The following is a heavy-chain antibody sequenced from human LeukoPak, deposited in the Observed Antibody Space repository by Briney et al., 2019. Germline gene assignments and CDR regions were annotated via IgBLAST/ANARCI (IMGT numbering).Heavy chain of an antibody. J-gene: IGHJ6*03. CDR3: ARAGYSSSSTRYYYYYMDV. Sequence: ASVKVSCKASGGTFSSYAIIWVRQAPGQGLEWMGGIIPIFGTANYAQKFQGRVTITTDESTSTAYMELSSLRSEDTAVYYCARAGYSSSSTRYYYYYMDVWGKGTTVTVSS. D-gene: IGHD6-6*01. CDR1: GGTFSSYA. V-gene: IGHV1-69*05. CDR2: IIPIFGTA.